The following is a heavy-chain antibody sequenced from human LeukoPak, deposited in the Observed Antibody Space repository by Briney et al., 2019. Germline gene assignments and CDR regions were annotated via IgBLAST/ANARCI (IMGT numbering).Heavy chain of an antibody. CDR1: GFTLSSYW. J-gene: IGHJ6*02. V-gene: IGHV3-7*01. D-gene: IGHD4-17*01. CDR2: IKQDGSEK. Sequence: GGSLGLSCAASGFTLSSYWMSWVRQAPGKGLERVANIKQDGSEKYYVDSVKGRFTISRDNAKNSLYLQMNSLRAEDTAVYYCARDVQYGDYADLGALYYYYGMDVWGQGTTVTVSS. CDR3: ARDVQYGDYADLGALYYYYGMDV.